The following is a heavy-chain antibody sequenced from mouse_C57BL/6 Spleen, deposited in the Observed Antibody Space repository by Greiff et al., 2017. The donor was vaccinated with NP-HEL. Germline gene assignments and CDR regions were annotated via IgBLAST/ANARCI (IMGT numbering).Heavy chain of an antibody. Sequence: VQLQQSGPELVKPGASVKISCKASGYSFTSYYIHWVKQRPGQGLEWIGWIYPGSGNTKYTEKFKGKVTLTADTSSSTAYMQLSSLTSEDSAVDYYARGDLLLPGYCDVWGTGTTVTVSS. CDR1: GYSFTSYY. CDR2: IYPGSGNT. D-gene: IGHD1-1*01. V-gene: IGHV1-66*01. J-gene: IGHJ1*03. CDR3: ARGDLLLPGYCDV.